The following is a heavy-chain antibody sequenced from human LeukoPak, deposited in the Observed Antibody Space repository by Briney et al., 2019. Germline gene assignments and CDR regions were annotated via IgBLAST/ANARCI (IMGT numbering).Heavy chain of an antibody. CDR2: IQYDGSNK. D-gene: IGHD6-19*01. CDR3: AKRDTSGWPPVGLGY. V-gene: IGHV3-30*02. J-gene: IGHJ4*02. Sequence: GGSVRLSCAASGFTFSSYGMHWVRQAPGKGLEWVAFIQYDGSNKYYADSVKGRFTISRDNSKNTLYLQMNSLRAEDTAVYYCAKRDTSGWPPVGLGYWGQGTLVTVSS. CDR1: GFTFSSYG.